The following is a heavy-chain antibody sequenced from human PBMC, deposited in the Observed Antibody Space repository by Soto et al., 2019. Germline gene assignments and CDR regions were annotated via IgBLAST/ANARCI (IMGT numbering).Heavy chain of an antibody. CDR2: INHSGTT. V-gene: IGHV4-34*01. D-gene: IGHD3-3*01. CDR1: GGYSSDHY. J-gene: IGHJ6*02. CDR3: ARGLPVYDFWSGPLGDV. Sequence: LTCTVHGGYSSDHYWTCVRQPPRRGMEWHGEINHSGTTNYNPSLKSRVTISVDTSKNQFSLKLNSVTAADTAVYYCARGLPVYDFWSGPLGDVWGQGTTVTVSS.